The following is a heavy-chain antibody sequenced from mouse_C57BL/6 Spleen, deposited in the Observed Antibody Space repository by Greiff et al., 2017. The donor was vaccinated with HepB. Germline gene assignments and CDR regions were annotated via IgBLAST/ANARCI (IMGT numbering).Heavy chain of an antibody. CDR2: INPSSGYT. CDR3: AREGRGWYFDV. CDR1: GYTFTSYW. V-gene: IGHV1-7*01. J-gene: IGHJ1*03. Sequence: VQGVESGAELAKPGASVKLSCKASGYTFTSYWMHWVKQRPGQGLEWIGYINPSSGYTKYNQKFKDKATLTADKSSSTAHMQLSSLTYEDSAVYYCAREGRGWYFDVWGTGTTVTVSS.